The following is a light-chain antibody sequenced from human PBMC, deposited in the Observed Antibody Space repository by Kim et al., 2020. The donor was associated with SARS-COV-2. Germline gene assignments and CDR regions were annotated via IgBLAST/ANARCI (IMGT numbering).Light chain of an antibody. Sequence: EIVMTQSPATLSVSPGERATLSCRASQSVNSNLAWYQQKPGQAPRLLIYDVSTRATGIPARFSGSGSGTEFTLTISSLQSEDFAVYYCQQYNNWPPSNTFGQGTKLEI. J-gene: IGKJ2*01. CDR2: DVS. CDR3: QQYNNWPPSNT. CDR1: QSVNSN. V-gene: IGKV3-15*01.